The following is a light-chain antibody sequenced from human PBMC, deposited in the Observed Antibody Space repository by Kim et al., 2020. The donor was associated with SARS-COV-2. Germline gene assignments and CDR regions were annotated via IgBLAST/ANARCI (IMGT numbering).Light chain of an antibody. Sequence: QSVLTQPPSASGTTGQRVTISCSGDTSNIATNTVNWYQLLPGTAPKLLIHTNNQRPSGVPDRFSGFKADTSASLAISGLQSEDEGDYYCAAWDDSLNGFVAFGGGTKVTVL. J-gene: IGLJ2*01. V-gene: IGLV1-44*01. CDR3: AAWDDSLNGFVA. CDR2: TNN. CDR1: TSNIATNT.